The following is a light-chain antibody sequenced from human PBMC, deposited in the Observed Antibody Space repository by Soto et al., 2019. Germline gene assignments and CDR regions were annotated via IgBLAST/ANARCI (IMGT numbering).Light chain of an antibody. Sequence: EIVLTQSPCTLSLSPWERATLSCRSSQSVRSSYLAWYHQKPGQAPRLLIYGASTRATGIPARFSGSGSETEFTLTINALQPEDLAVYHCQQYGALPPTFGQGTKVDIK. CDR1: QSVRSSY. CDR3: QQYGALPPT. V-gene: IGKV3-20*01. J-gene: IGKJ1*01. CDR2: GAS.